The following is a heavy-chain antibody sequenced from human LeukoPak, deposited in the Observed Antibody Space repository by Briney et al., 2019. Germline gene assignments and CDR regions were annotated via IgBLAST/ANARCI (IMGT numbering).Heavy chain of an antibody. J-gene: IGHJ4*02. CDR1: GGTFSSYA. D-gene: IGHD3-22*01. V-gene: IGHV1-69*06. CDR3: ARDYYDSSGYYRPFDC. Sequence: SVKVSCKASGGTFSSYAISWVRQAPGQGLEWMGGIIPIFGTANYAQKFQGRVTITADKSTSTAYMELSSLRSEDTAVYYCARDYYDSSGYYRPFDCWGQGTLVTVSS. CDR2: IIPIFGTA.